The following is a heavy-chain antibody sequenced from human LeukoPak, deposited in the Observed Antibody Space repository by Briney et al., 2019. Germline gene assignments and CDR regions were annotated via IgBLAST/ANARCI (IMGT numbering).Heavy chain of an antibody. V-gene: IGHV3-21*01. Sequence: PGGSLRLSCAASGFTFSSYSMNWVRQAPGKGLEWVSSISSSSSYIYYADSVKGRFTISRDNAKNSLYLQMNSLRAEDTAVYYCARAPQWYSGYDYWGQGTLVTVSS. CDR1: GFTFSSYS. CDR3: ARAPQWYSGYDY. J-gene: IGHJ4*02. CDR2: ISSSSSYI. D-gene: IGHD1-26*01.